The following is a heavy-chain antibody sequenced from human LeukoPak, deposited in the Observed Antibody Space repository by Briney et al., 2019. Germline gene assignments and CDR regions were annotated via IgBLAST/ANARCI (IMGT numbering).Heavy chain of an antibody. J-gene: IGHJ4*02. CDR3: ASGGSGGSVYYFDY. CDR2: IIPIFGTA. D-gene: IGHD3-10*01. CDR1: GGTFSSYA. V-gene: IGHV1-69*01. Sequence: GASVKVSCKASGGTFSSYAISWVRQATGQGLEWKAGIIPIFGTANYAQKFQGRVTITADASTSTAYMELSTLSSEAPPVYHSASGGSGGSVYYFDYWGQGTLATVSS.